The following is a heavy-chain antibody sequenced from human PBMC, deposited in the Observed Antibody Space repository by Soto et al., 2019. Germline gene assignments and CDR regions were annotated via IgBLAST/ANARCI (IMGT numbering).Heavy chain of an antibody. CDR3: AREYPLGYYYYGMDV. CDR2: IYYSGTT. J-gene: IGHJ6*02. D-gene: IGHD3-16*01. CDR1: GGSVTSGTYY. V-gene: IGHV4-61*01. Sequence: SETLSLTCTVPGGSVTSGTYYWSWIRQPPGKGLEWIGHIYYSGTTNYSPSLKSRVTTSLDTSKNQFSLKLSSVTAADTAVYYCAREYPLGYYYYGMDVWGQGTTVTVSS.